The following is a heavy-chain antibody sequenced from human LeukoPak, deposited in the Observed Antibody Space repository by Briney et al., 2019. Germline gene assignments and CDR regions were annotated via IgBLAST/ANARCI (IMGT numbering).Heavy chain of an antibody. D-gene: IGHD2-2*01. CDR2: INPNSGGT. CDR1: GYTFTGYY. CDR3: ARVRDCSSTSCYRYYFDY. V-gene: IGHV1-2*02. J-gene: IGHJ4*02. Sequence: GASVKVSCKASGYTFTGYYMHWVRQAPGQGLEWMGWINPNSGGTNYAQKFQGRVTMTRDTSISTAYMELSRLRSDDTAVYYCARVRDCSSTSCYRYYFDYWGQGTLVTVSS.